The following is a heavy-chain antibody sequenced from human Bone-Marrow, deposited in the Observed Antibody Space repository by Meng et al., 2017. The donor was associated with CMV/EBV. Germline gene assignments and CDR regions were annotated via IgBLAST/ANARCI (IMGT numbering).Heavy chain of an antibody. CDR2: ISWDGGST. Sequence: GGSLRLSCAASGFTFDDYTMHWVRQAPGKGLEWVSLISWDGGSTYYADSVKGRFTISRDNSKNSLYLQMNSLRTEDTALYYCAKAYCSSTSCYADYFDYWGHGTRVTVSS. V-gene: IGHV3-43*01. J-gene: IGHJ4*01. D-gene: IGHD2-2*01. CDR3: AKAYCSSTSCYADYFDY. CDR1: GFTFDDYT.